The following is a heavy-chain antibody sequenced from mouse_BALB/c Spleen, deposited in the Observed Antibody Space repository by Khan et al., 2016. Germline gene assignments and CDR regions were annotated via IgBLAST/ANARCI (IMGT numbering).Heavy chain of an antibody. CDR2: LTYSGGT. CDR1: GYSITSNYA. J-gene: IGHJ4*01. V-gene: IGHV3-2*02. CDR3: ARCGGLRGTYYYAMDY. D-gene: IGHD1-1*01. Sequence: EVQLVESGPGLVKPSQSLSLTCTVTGYSITSNYAWNWIRQFPGNKLEWMAYLTYSGGTSYNPSPKSRISITRDTSKNQFFLQLHSVTTEDTATYYCARCGGLRGTYYYAMDYWGQGTSVTVSS.